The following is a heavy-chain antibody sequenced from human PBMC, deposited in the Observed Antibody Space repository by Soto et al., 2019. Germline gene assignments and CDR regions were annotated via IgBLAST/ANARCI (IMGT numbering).Heavy chain of an antibody. D-gene: IGHD3-3*01. CDR1: GFTFSSYG. CDR3: AKAHGEWLLPHFDY. Sequence: QVQLVESGGGVVQPGRSLRLPCAASGFTFSSYGMHWVRQAPGKGLEWVAVISYDGSNKYYADSVKGRFTISRDNSKNTLYLQMNSLRAEDTAVYYCAKAHGEWLLPHFDYWGQGTLVTVSS. V-gene: IGHV3-30*18. J-gene: IGHJ4*02. CDR2: ISYDGSNK.